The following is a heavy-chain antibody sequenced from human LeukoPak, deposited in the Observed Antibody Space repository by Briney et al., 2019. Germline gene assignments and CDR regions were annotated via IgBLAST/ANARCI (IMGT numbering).Heavy chain of an antibody. Sequence: SVKVSCKASGGTFSSYTISWVRQAPGQGLEWMGRIIPILGIANYAQKFQGRVTITADKSTSTAYMELSSLRSEDTAVYYCARDTPYCSSTSCYNFDYWGQGTLVTVSS. CDR3: ARDTPYCSSTSCYNFDY. CDR2: IIPILGIA. V-gene: IGHV1-69*04. CDR1: GGTFSSYT. D-gene: IGHD2-2*02. J-gene: IGHJ4*02.